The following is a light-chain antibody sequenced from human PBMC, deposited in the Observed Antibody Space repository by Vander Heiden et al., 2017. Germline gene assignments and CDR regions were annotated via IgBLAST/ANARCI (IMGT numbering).Light chain of an antibody. CDR1: RSSYSW. Sequence: DIQMTQSPSTLSSSVGDRVTITCRATRSSYSWLAWYQQKTGKAAKLLIYKAATLESGVPPRCSGSGSGTEYTLTISSLQPDDFVTYYCQQYNSYPWTFGQGTKVEIK. V-gene: IGKV1-5*03. CDR2: KAA. CDR3: QQYNSYPWT. J-gene: IGKJ1*01.